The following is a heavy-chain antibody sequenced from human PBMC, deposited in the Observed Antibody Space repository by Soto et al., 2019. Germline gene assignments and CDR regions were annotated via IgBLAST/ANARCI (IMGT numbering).Heavy chain of an antibody. CDR1: GFTVSSNY. Sequence: PGGSLRLSCAASGFTVSSNYMSWVRQAPGKGLEWVSVIYSGGSTYYADSVKGRFTISRDNSKNTLYLQMNSLRAEDTAVYYCARDPRASGYADTRDYWGQGTLVTVSS. CDR2: IYSGGST. CDR3: ARDPRASGYADTRDY. J-gene: IGHJ4*02. V-gene: IGHV3-66*01. D-gene: IGHD5-12*01.